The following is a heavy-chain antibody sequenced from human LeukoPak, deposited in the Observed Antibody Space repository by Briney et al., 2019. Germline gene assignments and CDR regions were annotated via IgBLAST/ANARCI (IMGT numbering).Heavy chain of an antibody. V-gene: IGHV3-23*01. D-gene: IGHD5-12*01. CDR3: AKEIFSGLLYIDY. Sequence: GGSLGLSCVASTFTFKNYAMSWVRQAPGKGLEWVSTISDNSDTIYYADSVRGRFTISRDNSKNTLYLQMNSLRVEDTAVYYCAKEIFSGLLYIDYWGQGTLVTVSS. J-gene: IGHJ4*02. CDR2: ISDNSDTI. CDR1: TFTFKNYA.